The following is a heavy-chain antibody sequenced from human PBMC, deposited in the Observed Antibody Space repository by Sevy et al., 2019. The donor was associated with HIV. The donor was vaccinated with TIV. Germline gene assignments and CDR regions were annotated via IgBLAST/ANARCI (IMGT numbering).Heavy chain of an antibody. Sequence: ASVKVSCKASGYTFSDYGISWVRQAPGQGLEWVGWISAYIGNTDYAEKLQGRITMTTDTSTSTAYMELRSLRPDDTAVYYCARGGLLGYCSGRNSVPFDYWGQGTLVTVSS. CDR3: ARGGLLGYCSGRNSVPFDY. CDR1: GYTFSDYG. D-gene: IGHD2-15*01. J-gene: IGHJ4*02. V-gene: IGHV1-18*01. CDR2: ISAYIGNT.